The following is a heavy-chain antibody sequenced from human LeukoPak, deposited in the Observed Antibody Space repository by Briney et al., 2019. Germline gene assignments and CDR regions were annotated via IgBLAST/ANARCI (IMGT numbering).Heavy chain of an antibody. D-gene: IGHD6-19*01. V-gene: IGHV4-4*07. CDR1: GGSISSYY. CDR3: ARDLEQASSGWKQFDY. CDR2: IYTSGST. Sequence: PSETLSLTCTVSGGSISSYYWSWIRQPAGKGLEWIGRIYTSGSTNYNPSLKSRVTMSVDTSKNQFSLKLSSVTAADTAVYYCARDLEQASSGWKQFDYWGQGTLVTVSS. J-gene: IGHJ4*02.